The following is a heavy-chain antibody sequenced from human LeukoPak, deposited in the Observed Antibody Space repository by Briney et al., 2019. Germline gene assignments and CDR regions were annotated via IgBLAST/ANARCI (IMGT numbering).Heavy chain of an antibody. V-gene: IGHV3-23*01. CDR3: AQSLSTSGIAY. D-gene: IGHD3-10*01. CDR1: GFTFSDQY. J-gene: IGHJ4*02. CDR2: ISASGFST. Sequence: GGSLRLSCAASGFTFSDQYIDWVRQAPGKGLEWVSAISASGFSTYYADSLKGRFTISRDNSKNTLYLQMNSLRADDTAVYFCAQSLSTSGIAYWGQGTLVTVSS.